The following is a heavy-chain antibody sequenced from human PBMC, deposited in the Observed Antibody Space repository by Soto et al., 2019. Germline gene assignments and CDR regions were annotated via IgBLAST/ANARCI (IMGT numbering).Heavy chain of an antibody. CDR1: GGSIGSSSYY. J-gene: IGHJ6*02. Sequence: PSETLSLTCSVSGGSIGSSSYYFGWIRQPPGKGLEWIGSLYYTGTTNYNSSLKSRVTISADKSQNQFSLKLSSVTAADTAVYYCASSEPLYSSGWYGSYGMDVWGQGTTVTVSS. D-gene: IGHD6-19*01. V-gene: IGHV4-39*01. CDR2: LYYTGTT. CDR3: ASSEPLYSSGWYGSYGMDV.